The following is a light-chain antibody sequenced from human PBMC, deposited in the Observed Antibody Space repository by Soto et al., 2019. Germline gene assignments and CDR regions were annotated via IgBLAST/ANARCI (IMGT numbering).Light chain of an antibody. CDR3: KQYDTYST. J-gene: IGKJ1*01. V-gene: IGKV1-5*01. CDR1: QSISNR. CDR2: DAS. Sequence: DIQMTQSPSTLSASVGDRVTITCRASQSISNRLAWYHQKPGKTPNLLIYDASNLGSGVPSRFSGSGSGTEFPLTSSSLQPDDFAIYYCKQYDTYSTFGQGTKVEI.